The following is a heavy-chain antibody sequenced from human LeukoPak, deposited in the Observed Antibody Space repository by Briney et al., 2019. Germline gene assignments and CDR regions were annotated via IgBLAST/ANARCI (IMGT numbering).Heavy chain of an antibody. CDR2: MKSKTDGETT. CDR1: VFTFKYAW. V-gene: IGHV3-15*01. Sequence: GGSLRLSCAASVFTFKYAWMTWVRQAPGKGPEWVGRMKSKTDGETTDYAPAVKSRFSLSRDDSKNMVYLQMTSLKTDDTAVYYCTTLVGAPTYWGQGTPVTVSS. J-gene: IGHJ4*02. D-gene: IGHD1-26*01. CDR3: TTLVGAPTY.